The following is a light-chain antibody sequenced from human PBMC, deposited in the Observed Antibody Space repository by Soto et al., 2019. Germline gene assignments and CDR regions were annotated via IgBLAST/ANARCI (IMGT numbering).Light chain of an antibody. J-gene: IGKJ2*01. CDR2: DAS. Sequence: EIVLTQSPATLSLSPGERATLSCRASQSVNSYLAWYQQKPGQAPRLLIYDASNRATAIPARFSGSGSETDFTLIISSLEPEDFAVYYCQQRANSPYTFGQGTKLEIK. CDR3: QQRANSPYT. CDR1: QSVNSY. V-gene: IGKV3-11*01.